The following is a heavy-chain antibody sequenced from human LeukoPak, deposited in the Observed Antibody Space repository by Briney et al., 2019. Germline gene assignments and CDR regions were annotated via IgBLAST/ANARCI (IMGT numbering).Heavy chain of an antibody. Sequence: PGGSLRLSCAASGCTFSTYVMHWVRQAPGKGLMWVSRISHDGTDTSYADSVKGRFTISRDNAKNTLYLQMNSLRADDTAVYYCARDVNLLFFDVWGRGTLVTVSS. J-gene: IGHJ2*01. CDR1: GCTFSTYV. V-gene: IGHV3-74*01. CDR3: ARDVNLLFFDV. D-gene: IGHD2/OR15-2a*01. CDR2: ISHDGTDT.